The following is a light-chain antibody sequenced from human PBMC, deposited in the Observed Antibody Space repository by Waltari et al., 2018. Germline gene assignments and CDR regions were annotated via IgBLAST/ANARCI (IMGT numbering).Light chain of an antibody. Sequence: DIQMTQSPSSLSASIGDTITVTCRARQNIRTSLNWYQQKPAKAPKPLIFGASTLPRGVPSRFSGSASGTEFTLTVTNLQPDDFATYFCQQSFSSPWTFGQGTTV. CDR1: QNIRTS. V-gene: IGKV1-39*01. J-gene: IGKJ1*01. CDR2: GAS. CDR3: QQSFSSPWT.